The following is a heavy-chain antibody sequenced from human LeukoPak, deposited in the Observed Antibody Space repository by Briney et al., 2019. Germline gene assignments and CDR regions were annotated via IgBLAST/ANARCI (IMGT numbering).Heavy chain of an antibody. J-gene: IGHJ4*02. V-gene: IGHV5-51*01. CDR1: GYNFPKSW. D-gene: IGHD2/OR15-2a*01. CDR2: VYPDDSRT. CDR3: ARPDYFASHD. Sequence: GESLKISCKASGYNFPKSWIGWVRQMPGKGLEWMAIVYPDDSRTKYSPSFQGQVTISADKSINTAYLQWSSLRASNSAMYYCARPDYFASHDWGQGTLVTVSS.